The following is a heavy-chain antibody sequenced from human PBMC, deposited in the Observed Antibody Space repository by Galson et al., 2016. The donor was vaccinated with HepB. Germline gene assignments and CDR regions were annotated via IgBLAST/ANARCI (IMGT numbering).Heavy chain of an antibody. D-gene: IGHD6-6*01. V-gene: IGHV1-46*01. CDR2: INPSAGNT. J-gene: IGHJ3*01. CDR3: ARGILLISASYDAFHL. Sequence: SVKVSCKASGYSFTSYSMHWVRQAPGQGPEWMGVINPSAGNTIYAQKFQGRITMTRDTSTSTLYMDLSSLTSEDTAVYYCARGILLISASYDAFHLWGQGTMVTVSS. CDR1: GYSFTSYS.